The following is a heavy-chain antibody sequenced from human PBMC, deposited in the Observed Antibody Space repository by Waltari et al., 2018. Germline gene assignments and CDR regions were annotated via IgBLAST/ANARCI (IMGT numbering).Heavy chain of an antibody. Sequence: EVQLVESGGGLIQPGGSLRLSCAASGFTVSSNYMSWVRQAPGKGVEWVSVIDSGGSTYYADSVKGRFTISRDNSKNSLYLQMNSLRTEDTALYYCAKDHGVSSHFDYWGQGTLVTVSS. V-gene: IGHV3-53*01. J-gene: IGHJ4*02. CDR3: AKDHGVSSHFDY. CDR1: GFTVSSNY. CDR2: IDSGGST. D-gene: IGHD6-13*01.